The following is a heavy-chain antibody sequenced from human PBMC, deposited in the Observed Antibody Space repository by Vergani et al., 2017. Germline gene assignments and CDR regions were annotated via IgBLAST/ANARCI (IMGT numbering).Heavy chain of an antibody. V-gene: IGHV4-38-2*01. CDR3: ARQSSPYDILTGYYLGWFDP. J-gene: IGHJ5*02. CDR2: IYHSGST. CDR1: GYSISSGYY. Sequence: QVQLQESGPGLVKPSETLSLTCAVSGYSISSGYYWGWIRQPPGKGLEWIGSIYHSGSTYYNPSLKSRVTISVDTSQNQFSLKLSSVTAADTAVYYCARQSSPYDILTGYYLGWFDPWGQGTLVTVSS. D-gene: IGHD3-9*01.